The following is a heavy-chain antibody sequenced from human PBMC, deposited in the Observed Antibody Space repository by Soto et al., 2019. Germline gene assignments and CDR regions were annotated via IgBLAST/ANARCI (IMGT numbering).Heavy chain of an antibody. J-gene: IGHJ5*02. V-gene: IGHV1-3*05. CDR3: ARGTPVWFDP. Sequence: QAQLVQSGAEEKKPGASVKGSCKASGYTFSDYAIHWVRQAPGQRPEWMGWINAGNGNTKYSQKFQGRVTITRDTSASTAYMELSSLRSEDTAVYYCARGTPVWFDPWGQGTLVTVSS. CDR2: INAGNGNT. D-gene: IGHD3-10*01. CDR1: GYTFSDYA.